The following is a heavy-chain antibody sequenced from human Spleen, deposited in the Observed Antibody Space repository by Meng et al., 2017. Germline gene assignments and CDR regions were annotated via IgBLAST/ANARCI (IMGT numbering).Heavy chain of an antibody. J-gene: IGHJ3*02. Sequence: ASVKVSCKASGYNFIGGYWLYWVRQAPGQGLEWMGWMNPNSGNTGYAQKFQGRVTMTRNTSISTAYMELSSLRSEDTAVYYCASSSGWYPGDAFDIWGQGTMVTVSS. V-gene: IGHV1-8*02. CDR1: GYNFIGGYW. CDR3: ASSSGWYPGDAFDI. CDR2: MNPNSGNT. D-gene: IGHD6-19*01.